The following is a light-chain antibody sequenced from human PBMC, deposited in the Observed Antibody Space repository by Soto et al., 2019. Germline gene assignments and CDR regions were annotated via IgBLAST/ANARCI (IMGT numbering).Light chain of an antibody. CDR1: QSVLYSSNNKNY. J-gene: IGKJ4*01. CDR3: QQYYSTPPLT. V-gene: IGKV4-1*01. CDR2: WAS. Sequence: DIVMTQSPDSLAVSLGERATINCKSSQSVLYSSNNKNYLAWYQQKQGQPPKLLIYWASSRESGVPDRFSGSGSGTDFTLTISSLQAEDVAVYYYQQYYSTPPLTFGGGTKVEIK.